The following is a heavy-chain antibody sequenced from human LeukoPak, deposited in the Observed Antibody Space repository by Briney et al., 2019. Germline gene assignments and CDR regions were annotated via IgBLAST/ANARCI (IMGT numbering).Heavy chain of an antibody. Sequence: ASVKVSCKASGGTFSSYAISWVRQAPGQGLEWMGGIIPIFGTANYAQKFQGRVTITADKSTSTAYMELSSLRSEDTAVYYCARGGYYDFWSGYDYWGQGTLVTVSS. D-gene: IGHD3-3*01. CDR1: GGTFSSYA. J-gene: IGHJ4*02. CDR3: ARGGYYDFWSGYDY. V-gene: IGHV1-69*06. CDR2: IIPIFGTA.